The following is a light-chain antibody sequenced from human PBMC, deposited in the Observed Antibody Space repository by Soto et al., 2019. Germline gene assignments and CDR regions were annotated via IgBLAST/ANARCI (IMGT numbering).Light chain of an antibody. J-gene: IGKJ1*01. Sequence: EIVLTQSPGTLSLSPGERATLSCRASQSVSSSYLAWHQQKRDQAPRLLLYGTSSRATGIPDRFSGSVSATDFTLTISRVEPEDFAVYYCQQYGSSPRTFGQGTKVEIK. CDR2: GTS. CDR3: QQYGSSPRT. V-gene: IGKV3-20*01. CDR1: QSVSSSY.